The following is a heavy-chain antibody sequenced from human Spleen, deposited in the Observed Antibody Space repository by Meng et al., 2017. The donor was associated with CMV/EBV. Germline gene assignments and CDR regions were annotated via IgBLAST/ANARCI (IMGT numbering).Heavy chain of an antibody. Sequence: SETLSLTCTVSGGSISSSSYYWGWIRQPPGKGLEWIGSIYYSGSTYYNPSLKSRVTISVDTSKNQFSLKLSSVTAADTAVYYCARDRGSNYAYYYYYGMDVWGQGTTVTVSS. CDR3: ARDRGSNYAYYYYYGMDV. V-gene: IGHV4-39*07. CDR2: IYYSGST. J-gene: IGHJ6*02. CDR1: GGSISSSSYY. D-gene: IGHD4-11*01.